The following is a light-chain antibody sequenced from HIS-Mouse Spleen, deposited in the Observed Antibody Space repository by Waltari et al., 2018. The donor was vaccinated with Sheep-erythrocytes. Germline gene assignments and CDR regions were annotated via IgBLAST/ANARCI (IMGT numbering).Light chain of an antibody. J-gene: IGLJ3*02. CDR2: EGS. CDR3: CSYAGSSTPWV. V-gene: IGLV2-23*01. CDR1: SSAVWSYNL. Sequence: QSALTQPASVSGSPGQSITISCTRTSSAVWSYNLFPWYQQHPGKAPHLLIYEGSKRPSGVSNRFSGSKSGNTASLTISGLQAEDEADYYCCSYAGSSTPWVFGGGTKLTVL.